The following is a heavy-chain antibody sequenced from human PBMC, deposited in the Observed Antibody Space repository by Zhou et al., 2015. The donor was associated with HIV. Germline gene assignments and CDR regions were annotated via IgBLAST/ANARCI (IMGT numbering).Heavy chain of an antibody. J-gene: IGHJ3*02. CDR1: GYTFTSYY. CDR2: INPSGGST. V-gene: IGHV1-46*01. CDR3: ARASKNVFLERQGLAFDI. D-gene: IGHD3-3*01. Sequence: QVQLVQSGAEVKKPGASVKVSCKASGYTFTSYYMHWVRQAPGQGLEWMGIINPSGGSTSYAQKFQGRVTMTRDTSTSTVYMELSSLRSEDTAVYYCARASKNVFLERQGLAFDIWGQGTMVTVSS.